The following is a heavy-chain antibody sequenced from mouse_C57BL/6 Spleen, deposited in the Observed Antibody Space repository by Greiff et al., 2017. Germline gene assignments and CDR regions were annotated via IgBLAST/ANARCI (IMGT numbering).Heavy chain of an antibody. CDR1: GFNFKDYY. CDR2: IDPEDGAT. CDR3: ARDRDYYGSSYGFAY. J-gene: IGHJ3*01. Sequence: VQLQQSGAELVKPGASVKLSCTASGFNFKDYYMHWVKQRTEQGLEWIGRIDPEDGATKYAPKFQGKATITADTSSNTAYLQLSSLTSEDTAVYYCARDRDYYGSSYGFAYWGQGTLVTVSA. D-gene: IGHD1-1*01. V-gene: IGHV14-2*01.